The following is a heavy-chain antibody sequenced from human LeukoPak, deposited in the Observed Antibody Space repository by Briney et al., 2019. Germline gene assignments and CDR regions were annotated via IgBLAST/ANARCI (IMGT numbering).Heavy chain of an antibody. J-gene: IGHJ6*02. CDR3: AKDRFRGGGPYYYGMDV. V-gene: IGHV3-30*18. D-gene: IGHD3-16*01. Sequence: GGSLRLSCAASGVTFSSYGMHWVRQAPGPGLEWVAVISMDGSNKYYADSVKGRFTISRDNSKNTLYLQMNSLRAEDTAVYYCAKDRFRGGGPYYYGMDVWGQGTTVTVSS. CDR2: ISMDGSNK. CDR1: GVTFSSYG.